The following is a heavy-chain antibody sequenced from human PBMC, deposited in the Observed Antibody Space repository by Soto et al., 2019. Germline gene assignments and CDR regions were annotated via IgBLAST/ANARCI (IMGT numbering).Heavy chain of an antibody. Sequence: QVTLKESGPVLVKPTETLTLTCTVSGFSLSNARMGVTWIRQPPGKALEWLAHIFSNDEKSYSTSLKSRLTTXNXTXRSQVVLTMTNMDPMDTATYYCARHGRGVGARPLDYWGQGTLVTVSS. J-gene: IGHJ4*02. CDR2: IFSNDEK. D-gene: IGHD1-26*01. CDR1: GFSLSNARMG. V-gene: IGHV2-26*01. CDR3: ARHGRGVGARPLDY.